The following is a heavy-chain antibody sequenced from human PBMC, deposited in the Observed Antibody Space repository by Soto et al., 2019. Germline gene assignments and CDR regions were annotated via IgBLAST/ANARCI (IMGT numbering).Heavy chain of an antibody. CDR2: ISGSGGST. D-gene: IGHD1-26*01. CDR1: GFTFSSYG. CDR3: AKDSPYSASYKEDGFDI. J-gene: IGHJ3*02. Sequence: EGQLLESGGGLVQPGGSLRLSCAASGFTFSSYGMSWFRQAPGRGLEWVSSISGSGGSTYHADSVKGRFTISRYNSKNTRLLQMNSLRAEDTAVYYCAKDSPYSASYKEDGFDIWGQGTLVTVSS. V-gene: IGHV3-23*01.